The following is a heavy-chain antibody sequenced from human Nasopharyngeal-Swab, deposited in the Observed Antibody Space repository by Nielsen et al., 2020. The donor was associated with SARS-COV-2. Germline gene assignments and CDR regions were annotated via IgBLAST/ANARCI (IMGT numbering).Heavy chain of an antibody. CDR1: GFTFSSYA. D-gene: IGHD1-1*01. J-gene: IGHJ5*02. V-gene: IGHV3-23*01. Sequence: GESLKISCAASGFTFSSYAMSWVRQAPGKGLEWVSAISGSGGSTYYADSVKGRFTISRDNSKNTLYLQMNSLRAEDTAVYYCAKDWSGTDAGGWFDPWGQVTLVTVSS. CDR2: ISGSGGST. CDR3: AKDWSGTDAGGWFDP.